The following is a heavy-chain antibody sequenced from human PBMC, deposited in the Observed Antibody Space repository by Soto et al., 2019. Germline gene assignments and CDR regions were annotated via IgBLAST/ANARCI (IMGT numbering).Heavy chain of an antibody. CDR1: DGTSSSLGCY. D-gene: IGHD4-17*01. CDR2: IYYTGST. Sequence: PFLTHRLPYSVSDGTSSSLGCYCSLKSQHPGKGLEWIGYIYYTGSTYYNPSLKSRVTISVDTSKNQFSLKLSSVTAADTAVYYCARDRPPESLYGDDPYYYYHGMDVWGQGTTVSASS. V-gene: IGHV4-31*03. J-gene: IGHJ6*02. CDR3: ARDRPPESLYGDDPYYYYHGMDV.